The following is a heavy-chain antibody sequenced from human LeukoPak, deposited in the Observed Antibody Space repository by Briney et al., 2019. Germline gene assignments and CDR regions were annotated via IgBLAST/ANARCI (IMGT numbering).Heavy chain of an antibody. CDR1: GFTFNGYW. D-gene: IGHD6-19*01. CDR3: SGGSGWLMDV. Sequence: PGGSLRLSCAASGFTFNGYWMSWVRQAPGKGLEWVANIKKDGSETKYVDSLRGRFTISRDNAKNSLYLQINGLTVEDTAVYYCSGGSGWLMDVWGKGTTVTVSS. CDR2: IKKDGSET. V-gene: IGHV3-7*01. J-gene: IGHJ6*03.